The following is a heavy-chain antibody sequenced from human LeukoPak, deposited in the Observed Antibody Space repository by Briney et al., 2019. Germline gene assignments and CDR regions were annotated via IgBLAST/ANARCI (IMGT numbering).Heavy chain of an antibody. CDR2: IIPIFGTA. CDR3: ASTYSSSWYYYYYMDV. CDR1: GYTFTSYG. V-gene: IGHV1-69*06. D-gene: IGHD6-13*01. J-gene: IGHJ6*03. Sequence: SVKVSCKASGYTFTSYGISWVRQAPGQGLEWMGGIIPIFGTANYAQKFQGRVTITADKSTSTAYMELSSLRSEDTAVYYCASTYSSSWYYYYYMDVWGKGTTVTVSS.